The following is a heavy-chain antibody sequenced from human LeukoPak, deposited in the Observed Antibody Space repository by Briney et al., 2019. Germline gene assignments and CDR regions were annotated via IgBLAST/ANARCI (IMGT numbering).Heavy chain of an antibody. CDR2: IYPGDSDT. CDR1: GYSFTSYW. J-gene: IGHJ4*02. Sequence: GESLKISCKGSGYSFTSYWIGWERQMPGKGLEWMGIIYPGDSDTRYSPSFQGQVTISADKSISAAYLQWSSLKASDTAMYYCARHAGRDGYNYVYWGQGTLVTVSS. D-gene: IGHD5-24*01. CDR3: ARHAGRDGYNYVY. V-gene: IGHV5-51*01.